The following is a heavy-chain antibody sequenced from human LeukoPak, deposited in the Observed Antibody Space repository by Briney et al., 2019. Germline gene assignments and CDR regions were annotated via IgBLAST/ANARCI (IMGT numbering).Heavy chain of an antibody. CDR3: ARERRYCSGVNCYSGLDY. CDR1: GFTFSSYA. D-gene: IGHD2-15*01. CDR2: IYSSGNT. V-gene: IGHV3-53*01. Sequence: SGGSLRLSCAASGFTFSSYAMSWVRQAPGKGLEWVSIIYSSGNTYYADSVKGRFFISRDNSKNTLYLQMTSLRLEDTAVYYCARERRYCSGVNCYSGLDYWGQGTRVTVSS. J-gene: IGHJ4*02.